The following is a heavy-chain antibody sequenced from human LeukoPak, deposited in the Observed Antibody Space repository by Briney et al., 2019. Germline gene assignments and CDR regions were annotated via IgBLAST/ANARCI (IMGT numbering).Heavy chain of an antibody. D-gene: IGHD2-2*01. Sequence: GASVKVSCKASGYTFPSYYMHWVRQAPGQGLEWMGVINPSGGNTNSAQKFQGRVTMTRDTSISTAYMELSRLRSDDTAVYYCARSSIPGYCSSTSCSLGDYWGQGTLVTVSS. J-gene: IGHJ4*02. CDR2: INPSGGNT. CDR3: ARSSIPGYCSSTSCSLGDY. CDR1: GYTFPSYY. V-gene: IGHV1-46*01.